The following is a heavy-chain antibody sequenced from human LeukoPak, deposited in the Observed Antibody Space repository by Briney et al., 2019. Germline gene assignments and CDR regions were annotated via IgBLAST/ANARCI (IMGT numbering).Heavy chain of an antibody. D-gene: IGHD3-16*01. CDR2: ISVYNGNT. CDR1: GYTFSSYG. J-gene: IGHJ4*02. Sequence: ASVKVSCKASGYTFSSYGISWVRQAPGQGLEWMGWISVYNGNTNNIQKLQGRVTMTRDTSTNTAHMELRSLRSDDTAVYYCARDAYTSGADYWGQGTLVTVSS. V-gene: IGHV1-18*01. CDR3: ARDAYTSGADY.